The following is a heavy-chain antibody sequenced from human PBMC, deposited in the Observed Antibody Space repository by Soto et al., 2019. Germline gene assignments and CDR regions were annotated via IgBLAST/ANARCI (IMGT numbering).Heavy chain of an antibody. V-gene: IGHV4-31*03. D-gene: IGHD3-10*01. J-gene: IGHJ4*02. CDR1: GGSISSGGYY. Sequence: PSETMSLTCTVSGGSISSGGYYWSWIRQHPGKGLEWIGYIYYSGSTYYNPSLKSRVTISVDTSKNQLSLKLNSVTAADTAVYYCARDRVTMVRGLLRPSYYFDYWGQGTLVTVSS. CDR3: ARDRVTMVRGLLRPSYYFDY. CDR2: IYYSGST.